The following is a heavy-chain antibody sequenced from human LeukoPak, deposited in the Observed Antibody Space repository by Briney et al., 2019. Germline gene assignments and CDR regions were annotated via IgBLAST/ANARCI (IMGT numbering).Heavy chain of an antibody. V-gene: IGHV3-23*01. CDR2: ISGSGGST. D-gene: IGHD3-3*01. CDR1: GFTFSSYA. J-gene: IGHJ5*02. Sequence: GGSLRLSCAASGFTFSSYAMSWVRQAPGKGLEWVSAISGSGGSTYYADSVKGRFTISRDNSKNTLYLQMDSLRAEDTAVYYCAKDPQRTYYDFWSGYYNWFDPWGQGTLVTVSS. CDR3: AKDPQRTYYDFWSGYYNWFDP.